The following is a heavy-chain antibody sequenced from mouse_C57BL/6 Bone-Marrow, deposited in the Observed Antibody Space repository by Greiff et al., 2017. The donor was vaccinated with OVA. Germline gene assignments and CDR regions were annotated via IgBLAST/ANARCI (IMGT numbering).Heavy chain of an antibody. CDR3: ARSGGYYVYYWYFDV. V-gene: IGHV1-69*01. CDR1: GYTFTSYW. D-gene: IGHD2-3*01. J-gene: IGHJ1*03. CDR2: IDPSDSYT. Sequence: QVQLQQPGAELVMPGASVKLSCKASGYTFTSYWMHWVKQRPGQGLEWIGEIDPSDSYTNYNQQFKGKSTLTVDKSSSTAYMQLRSLTSEDSAVYYCARSGGYYVYYWYFDVWGTGTTVTVSS.